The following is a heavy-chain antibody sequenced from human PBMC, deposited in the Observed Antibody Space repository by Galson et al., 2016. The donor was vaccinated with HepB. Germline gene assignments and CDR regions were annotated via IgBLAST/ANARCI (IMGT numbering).Heavy chain of an antibody. V-gene: IGHV3-53*01. D-gene: IGHD1-26*01. CDR1: GFSVSNNY. CDR2: IYSGGAT. CDR3: ARDKGMVGGHEF. Sequence: SLRLSCAASGFSVSNNYMSWVRQPPGKGLEWVSIIYSGGATYYAVSVEGRFTISRDNSKNTLYLQMNSLRGEDTAVYFCARDKGMVGGHEFWGQGTLVTVSS. J-gene: IGHJ4*02.